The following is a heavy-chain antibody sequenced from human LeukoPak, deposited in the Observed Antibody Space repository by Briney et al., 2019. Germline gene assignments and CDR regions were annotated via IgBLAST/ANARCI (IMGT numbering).Heavy chain of an antibody. CDR2: ITHSGNT. CDR3: ARSWTLWGYFHY. V-gene: IGHV4-34*01. J-gene: IGHJ4*02. Sequence: PSETLSLTCAVYGESLSGLYLAWIRQPPGKGLEWIGDITHSGNTNYNPSLKSRVTISVDTSKNQFSLRLNSVTAADTAVYYCARSWTLWGYFHYWGQGTLVTVSS. CDR1: GESLSGLY. D-gene: IGHD3-16*01.